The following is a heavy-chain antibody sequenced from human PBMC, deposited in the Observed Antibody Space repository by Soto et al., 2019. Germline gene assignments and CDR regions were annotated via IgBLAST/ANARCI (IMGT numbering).Heavy chain of an antibody. CDR1: GFTFSSYG. J-gene: IGHJ1*01. V-gene: IGHV3-30*03. Sequence: GGSLRLSCAASGFTFSSYGMHWVRQAPGKGLEWVAVISYDGSNKYYADSVKGRFTISRDNSKNTLYLQMNSLRAEDTAVYYCALDISGPSAGVRIAAAGTGYFQHWGQGTLVTVSS. CDR3: ALDISGPSAGVRIAAAGTGYFQH. D-gene: IGHD6-13*01. CDR2: ISYDGSNK.